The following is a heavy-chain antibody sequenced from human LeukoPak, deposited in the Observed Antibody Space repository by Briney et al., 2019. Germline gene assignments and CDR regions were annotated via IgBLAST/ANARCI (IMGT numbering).Heavy chain of an antibody. CDR1: GFTFSDYY. CDR2: ISSSGSTI. D-gene: IGHD3-22*01. CDR3: TGDDSSGYFDY. V-gene: IGHV3-11*04. J-gene: IGHJ4*02. Sequence: GGSLRLSCAASGFTFSDYYMNWIRQAPGKGLEWVSYISSSGSTIYYADSVKGRFTISRDNAKNSLYLQMNSLRAEDTAVYYCTGDDSSGYFDYWGQGTLVTVSS.